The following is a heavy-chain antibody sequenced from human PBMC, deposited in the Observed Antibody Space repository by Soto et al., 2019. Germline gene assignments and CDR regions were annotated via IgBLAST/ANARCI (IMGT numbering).Heavy chain of an antibody. D-gene: IGHD3-10*01. J-gene: IGHJ3*02. CDR3: TTEILWFGAWDAFDI. Sequence: PGGSLRLSCAASGFTFSNAWMNWVRQAPGKGLEWVGRIKSKTDGGTTDYAAPVKGRFTISRDDSKNTLYLQMNSLKTEDTAVYYCTTEILWFGAWDAFDIWGQGTMVTVSS. V-gene: IGHV3-15*07. CDR2: IKSKTDGGTT. CDR1: GFTFSNAW.